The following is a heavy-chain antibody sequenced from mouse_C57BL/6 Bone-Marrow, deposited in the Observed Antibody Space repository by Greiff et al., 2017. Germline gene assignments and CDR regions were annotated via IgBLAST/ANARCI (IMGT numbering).Heavy chain of an antibody. J-gene: IGHJ2*01. CDR3: DRAALAVFDY. D-gene: IGHD1-1*01. CDR1: GYAFTNYL. Sequence: QVQLLQSGAELVRPGTSVKVSCKASGYAFTNYLIAWVKQRPGQGLEWIGVINPGCGCTNYNEKVKGKVTLSADKSSSTPYMQLSSLTSEDSAVCFCDRAALAVFDYWGQGTTLTVSS. V-gene: IGHV1-54*01. CDR2: INPGCGCT.